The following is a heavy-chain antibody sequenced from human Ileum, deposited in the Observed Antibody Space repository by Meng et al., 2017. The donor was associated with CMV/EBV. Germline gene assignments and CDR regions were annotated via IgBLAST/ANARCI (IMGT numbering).Heavy chain of an antibody. V-gene: IGHV3-7*01. CDR3: ARSNAMDV. Sequence: GESLKISCAASGFTFSGSWMSWVRQAPGKGLEWVANINQDGSERYYVDSVKGRFTISRDNAKNSLYLQMNSLRADDTALYSCARSNAMDVWGQGTTVTVSS. J-gene: IGHJ6*02. CDR2: INQDGSER. CDR1: GFTFSGSW.